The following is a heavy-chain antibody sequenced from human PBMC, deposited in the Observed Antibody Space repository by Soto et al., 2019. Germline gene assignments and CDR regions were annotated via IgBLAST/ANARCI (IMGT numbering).Heavy chain of an antibody. Sequence: QVQLQESGPGLVKPSETLSLTCSVSGDSISRKYWSWLRQPAGGGLAGIGRIYTTGATNYNSSLNVRVSLSVDPSTNQFSLRPTSVPPADTAVYFCAMTVIAPSPYLDHWGQGLLVTVSS. J-gene: IGHJ4*02. D-gene: IGHD4-17*01. CDR3: AMTVIAPSPYLDH. V-gene: IGHV4-4*07. CDR2: IYTTGAT. CDR1: GDSISRKY.